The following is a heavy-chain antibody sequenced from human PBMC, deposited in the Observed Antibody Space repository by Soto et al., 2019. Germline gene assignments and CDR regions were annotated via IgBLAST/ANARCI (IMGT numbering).Heavy chain of an antibody. CDR3: AKDGGGYDILTGYYNSGFDY. V-gene: IGHV3-30*18. D-gene: IGHD3-9*01. CDR2: ISYDGSNK. CDR1: GFTFSSYG. Sequence: QVQLVESGGGVVQPGRSLRLSCAASGFTFSSYGMHWVRQAPGKGLEWVAVISYDGSNKYYADSVKGRFTISRDNSKNSLYLRMNSLIAEDRAVYYCAKDGGGYDILTGYYNSGFDYWGQGTLVTVSS. J-gene: IGHJ4*02.